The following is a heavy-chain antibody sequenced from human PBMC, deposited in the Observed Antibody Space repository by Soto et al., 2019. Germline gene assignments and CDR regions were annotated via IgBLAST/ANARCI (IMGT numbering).Heavy chain of an antibody. V-gene: IGHV1-18*01. CDR1: GYTFTNFG. J-gene: IGHJ4*02. D-gene: IGHD3-16*01. CDR3: ARGGTPIAY. CDR2: ISAYNGNT. Sequence: QVQLVQSGAEVKKPGASVKVSCKASGYTFTNFGISWVRQAPGQGLEWMGWISAYNGNTNYAQNFQGRVTMTTDTSTRTADTELRSLRSDGPAVYYCARGGTPIAYWGQGTLVTVSS.